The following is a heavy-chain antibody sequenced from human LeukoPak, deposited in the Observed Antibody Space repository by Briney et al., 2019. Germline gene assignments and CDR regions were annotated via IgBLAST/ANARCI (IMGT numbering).Heavy chain of an antibody. CDR1: GFTFSSYS. J-gene: IGHJ4*02. CDR2: ISSSSSYI. V-gene: IGHV3-21*01. CDR3: ARGGKYCSSTSCQTNYFDY. D-gene: IGHD2-2*01. Sequence: SGGSLRLSCAASGFTFSSYSMNWVRQAPGKGLEWVSSISSSSSYIYYADSVKGRFTISRDNSKNTLYLQMNSLRAEDTAVYYCARGGKYCSSTSCQTNYFDYWGQGTLVTVSS.